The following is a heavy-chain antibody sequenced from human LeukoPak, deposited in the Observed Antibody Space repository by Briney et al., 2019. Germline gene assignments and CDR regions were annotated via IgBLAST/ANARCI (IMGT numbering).Heavy chain of an antibody. D-gene: IGHD3-10*02. CDR1: GFRFGGYA. V-gene: IGHV3-49*04. CDR2: IRSKALYGTS. CDR3: VRESVRDYYFDF. J-gene: IGHJ4*02. Sequence: PGGSLRLSCSGSGFRFGGYALSWDRQAPGKGLEWVGFIRSKALYGTSEYAASVEGRFAISRDDSNNIVYLQMNSLKTEDTAVYFCVRESVRDYYFDFWGQGTLVTVSS.